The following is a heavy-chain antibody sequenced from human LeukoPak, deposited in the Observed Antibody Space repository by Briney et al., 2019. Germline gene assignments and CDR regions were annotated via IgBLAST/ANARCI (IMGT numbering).Heavy chain of an antibody. CDR2: IYHSGST. Sequence: SETLSLTCAVSGGSISSGGYSWSWIRQPPGKGLEWIGYIYHSGSTYYNPSLKSRVTMSVDTSKNQFSLKLSSVTAADTAVYYCAREETALNWFDPWGQGTLVTVSS. CDR1: GGSISSGGYS. D-gene: IGHD5-18*01. J-gene: IGHJ5*02. V-gene: IGHV4-30-2*05. CDR3: AREETALNWFDP.